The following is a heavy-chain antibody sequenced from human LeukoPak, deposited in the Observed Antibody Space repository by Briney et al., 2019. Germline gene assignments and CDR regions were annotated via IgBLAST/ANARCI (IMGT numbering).Heavy chain of an antibody. V-gene: IGHV3-30-3*01. CDR3: SRAGEYVWGSYRPDAFDI. CDR2: ISYDGSNK. J-gene: IGHJ3*02. D-gene: IGHD3-16*02. Sequence: GGSLRLSCAASGFTFSSYAMHWVRQAPGKGLEWVAVISYDGSNKYYADSVKGRFTISRDNSKNTLYLQMNSLSAEDTAVYYCSRAGEYVWGSYRPDAFDIWGQGTMVTVSS. CDR1: GFTFSSYA.